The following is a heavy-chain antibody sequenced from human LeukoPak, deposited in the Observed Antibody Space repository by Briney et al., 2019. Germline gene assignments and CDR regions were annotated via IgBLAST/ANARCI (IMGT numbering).Heavy chain of an antibody. CDR3: ARVKGSGFDY. CDR1: GGSISSGGYS. CDR2: IYHSGST. Sequence: SETLSLTCAVSGGSISSGGYSWSWIRQPPGKRLEWIGYIYHSGSTYYNPSLKSRVTISVDRSKNQFSLELSSVTAADTAVYYCARVKGSGFDYWGQGTLVTVSS. J-gene: IGHJ4*02. V-gene: IGHV4-30-2*01. D-gene: IGHD2-15*01.